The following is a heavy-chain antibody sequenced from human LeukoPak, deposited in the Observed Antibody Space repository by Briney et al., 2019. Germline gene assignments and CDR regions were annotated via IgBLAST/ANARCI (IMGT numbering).Heavy chain of an antibody. V-gene: IGHV1-46*01. Sequence: ASVKVSCKASGYTFTSYYMHWVRQAPGQGLEWMGIINPSGGSTSYAQKFQGRVTMTRDTSTSTVYMELSSLRSEDTAVYYCARDAYYYGSGSYFFDYWGQGTLVTVSS. CDR1: GYTFTSYY. J-gene: IGHJ4*02. D-gene: IGHD3-10*01. CDR2: INPSGGST. CDR3: ARDAYYYGSGSYFFDY.